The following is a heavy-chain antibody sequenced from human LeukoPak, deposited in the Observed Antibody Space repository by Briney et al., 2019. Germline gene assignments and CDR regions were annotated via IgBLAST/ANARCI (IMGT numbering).Heavy chain of an antibody. J-gene: IGHJ4*02. D-gene: IGHD2-8*01. Sequence: SETLSLTCTVSGGSISSSSSYWGWIRQPPGKGLEWIGSIYYSGSTYYNPSLKSRVTISVDTSKNQFSLKLSSMTAADTAVYYCARVDCTNGVCYMGYWGQGTLVTVSS. V-gene: IGHV4-39*01. CDR1: GGSISSSSSY. CDR3: ARVDCTNGVCYMGY. CDR2: IYYSGST.